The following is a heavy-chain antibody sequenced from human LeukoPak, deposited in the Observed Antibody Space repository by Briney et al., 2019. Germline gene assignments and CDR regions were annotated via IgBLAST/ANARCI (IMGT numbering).Heavy chain of an antibody. CDR1: GFTFSTYW. V-gene: IGHV3-7*01. Sequence: GGPLRLSCAASGFTFSTYWMSWVRQAPGKGLEWVAHIKQDGSEKNSVDSVKGRFTISRDNAKNSLYLQMNSLRAEDTAVYYCARGTRGPDYWGQGTLVTVSS. D-gene: IGHD2-2*01. CDR3: ARGTRGPDY. CDR2: IKQDGSEK. J-gene: IGHJ4*02.